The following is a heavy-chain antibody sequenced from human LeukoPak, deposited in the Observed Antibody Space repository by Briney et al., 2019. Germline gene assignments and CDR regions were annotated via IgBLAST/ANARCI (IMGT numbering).Heavy chain of an antibody. V-gene: IGHV4-59*01. CDR3: ARGSSAPRWFPFDY. D-gene: IGHD4-23*01. CDR2: IFYSGST. Sequence: SETLSLTCTVSGXSISHYYGSWIRQPPGKGLEWIGYIFYSGSTNYNPSLKSRVIISVDTSKNQFSLKLSSLTAADTAVYYCARGSSAPRWFPFDYWGQGTLVTVSS. CDR1: GXSISHYY. J-gene: IGHJ4*02.